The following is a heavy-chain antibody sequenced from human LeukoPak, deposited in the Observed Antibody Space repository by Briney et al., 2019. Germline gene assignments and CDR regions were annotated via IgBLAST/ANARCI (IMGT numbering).Heavy chain of an antibody. J-gene: IGHJ4*02. CDR3: ARIGGARNFDY. D-gene: IGHD3-16*01. Sequence: ASVKVSCRASGYTFTAYYMHWVRQAPGQGLEWMGRINPNTGGTNYAQKFQGRVTMTGDTSISTAYMELSRLTSGDTAVYYCARIGGARNFDYWGQGTLVTVSS. CDR2: INPNTGGT. CDR1: GYTFTAYY. V-gene: IGHV1-2*06.